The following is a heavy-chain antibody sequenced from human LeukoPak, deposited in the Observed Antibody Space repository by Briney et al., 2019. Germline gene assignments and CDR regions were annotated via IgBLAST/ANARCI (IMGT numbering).Heavy chain of an antibody. V-gene: IGHV1-8*01. CDR2: MNPNSGNT. Sequence: ASVKVSCKASGYTFTSYDINWVRQATGQGLEWMGWMNPNSGNTGYAQKFQGRVTMTRNTSISTAYMELSSLRSEDTAVYYCARGFRGSGRDYYGMDVWGQGTTVTVSS. D-gene: IGHD3-10*01. J-gene: IGHJ6*02. CDR1: GYTFTSYD. CDR3: ARGFRGSGRDYYGMDV.